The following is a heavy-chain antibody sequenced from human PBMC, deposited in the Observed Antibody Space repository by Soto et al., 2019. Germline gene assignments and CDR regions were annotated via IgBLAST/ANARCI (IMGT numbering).Heavy chain of an antibody. Sequence: QVQLVESGGGVVQPGRSLRLSCAASGFTFSRHTMHWVRQAPGKGLEWVAAISDDGSNTYYADSVKGRFTISRDNSKNPLLPEMKRLSWEGTAVHHCSRRVDYDFWSGFNTHPYYFDDWGQGTLVTVSS. J-gene: IGHJ4*02. CDR3: SRRVDYDFWSGFNTHPYYFDD. CDR1: GFTFSRHT. CDR2: ISDDGSNT. D-gene: IGHD3-3*01. V-gene: IGHV3-30*14.